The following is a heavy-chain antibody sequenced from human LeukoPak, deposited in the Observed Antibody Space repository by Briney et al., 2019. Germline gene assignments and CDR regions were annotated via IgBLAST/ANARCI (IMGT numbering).Heavy chain of an antibody. CDR1: GFTFSSYS. V-gene: IGHV3-21*01. CDR2: ISSSDTYI. Sequence: GGSLRLSCAASGFTFSSYSMNWVRQAPGKGLEWVSSISSSDTYIYHADSVKGRFTISRDNAKNSLYLQMNSLRVEDTAVYYCANHLACGSTSCPPFDDWGQGTLVTVSS. D-gene: IGHD2-2*01. CDR3: ANHLACGSTSCPPFDD. J-gene: IGHJ4*02.